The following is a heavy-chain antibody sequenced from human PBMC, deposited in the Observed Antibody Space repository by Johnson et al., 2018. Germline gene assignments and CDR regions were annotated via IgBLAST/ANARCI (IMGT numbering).Heavy chain of an antibody. V-gene: IGHV4-59*01. Sequence: QVQLQESGPGLVKPSETLSLTCTVSGGSISSYYWSWIRQPPGKGLEGIGYIYYSGSTNYNPSLKSRVHISVDTSKNQFSLKLSSVTAADTAVYYCARSSCGGDCSPYYYYMDVWGKGTTVTVSS. CDR1: GGSISSYY. D-gene: IGHD2-21*02. CDR3: ARSSCGGDCSPYYYYMDV. CDR2: IYYSGST. J-gene: IGHJ6*03.